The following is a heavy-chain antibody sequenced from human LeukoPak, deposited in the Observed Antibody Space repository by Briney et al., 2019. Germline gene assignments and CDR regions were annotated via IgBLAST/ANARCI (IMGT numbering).Heavy chain of an antibody. J-gene: IGHJ4*02. CDR3: ARGDTSYDFWSGYSPYYFDY. CDR2: IIPIFGTA. V-gene: IGHV1-69*05. Sequence: ASVKVSCKASGGTFSSYAISWVRQSPGQGLEWMGGIIPIFGTANYAQKFQGRVTITTDESTSTAYMELSSLRSEDTAVYYCARGDTSYDFWSGYSPYYFDYWGQGTLVTVSS. CDR1: GGTFSSYA. D-gene: IGHD3-3*01.